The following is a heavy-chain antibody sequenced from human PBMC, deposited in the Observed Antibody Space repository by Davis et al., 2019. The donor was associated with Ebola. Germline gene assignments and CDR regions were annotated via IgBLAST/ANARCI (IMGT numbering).Heavy chain of an antibody. D-gene: IGHD1-26*01. CDR1: GFTFSSYG. CDR2: ISYDGSNK. V-gene: IGHV3-30*18. Sequence: PGGSLRLSCAASGFTFSSYGMHWVRQAPGKGLEWVAVISYDGSNKYYADSVKGRFTISRDNSKNTLYLQMNSLRAEDTAVYYCAKDEYSGSYWGQGTLVTVSS. J-gene: IGHJ4*02. CDR3: AKDEYSGSY.